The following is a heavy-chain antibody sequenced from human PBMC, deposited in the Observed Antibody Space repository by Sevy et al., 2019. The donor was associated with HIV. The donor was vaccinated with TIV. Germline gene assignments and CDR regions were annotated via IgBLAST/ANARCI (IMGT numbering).Heavy chain of an antibody. CDR1: GCTFISYV. Sequence: ASVKVSCKASGCTFISYVITWVRQPPGQGLEWMGKIRGYNGDIKYGQKFQGRVTMTTHPPTSTAYMELRSLKSDDTAVYYCARAPSGSQGPGQYFQHWGQGTLVTVSS. CDR2: IRGYNGDI. D-gene: IGHD1-26*01. J-gene: IGHJ1*01. V-gene: IGHV1-18*01. CDR3: ARAPSGSQGPGQYFQH.